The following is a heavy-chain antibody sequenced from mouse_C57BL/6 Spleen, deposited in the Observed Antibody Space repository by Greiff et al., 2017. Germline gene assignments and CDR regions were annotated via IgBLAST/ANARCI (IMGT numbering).Heavy chain of an antibody. J-gene: IGHJ2*01. CDR3: ARGYDYVDY. CDR1: GYTFTSYW. CDR2: IYPGSGST. V-gene: IGHV1-55*01. Sequence: QVQLQQPGAELVKPGASVKLSCKASGYTFTSYWITWVRQRPGQGLEWVGDIYPGSGSTNYNEKFKSKATLTVDTSSRTAYMQLSSLTSEDSAVYYCARGYDYVDYWGQGTTLTVSS. D-gene: IGHD2-3*01.